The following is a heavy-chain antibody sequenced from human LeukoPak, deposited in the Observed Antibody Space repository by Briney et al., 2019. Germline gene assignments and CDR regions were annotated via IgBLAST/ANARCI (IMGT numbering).Heavy chain of an antibody. V-gene: IGHV1-69*13. D-gene: IGHD3-22*01. J-gene: IGHJ6*03. CDR1: GGAFSSYT. CDR3: ARVLTPSGYYGYYYYYMDV. Sequence: SVKVSCKASGGAFSSYTISWVRQAPGQGLEWMGGIIPIFGTANYAQKFQGRVTITADESTSTAYMELGSLRSEDTAVYYCARVLTPSGYYGYYYYYMDVWGKGTTVTVSS. CDR2: IIPIFGTA.